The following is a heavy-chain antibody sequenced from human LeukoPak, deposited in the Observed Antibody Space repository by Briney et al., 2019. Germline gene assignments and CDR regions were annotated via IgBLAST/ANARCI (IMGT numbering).Heavy chain of an antibody. V-gene: IGHV4-4*07. CDR1: GGSISNYY. Sequence: SETLSLTCTVSGGSISNYYWNWIRQPPGKGLEWIGRIYTSGSTNYNPSLKSRVTMSVDTSKNQFSLKLSSVTAADTAVYYCARIDWFGELPTQGWFDPWGQGTLVTVSS. J-gene: IGHJ5*02. D-gene: IGHD3-10*01. CDR2: IYTSGST. CDR3: ARIDWFGELPTQGWFDP.